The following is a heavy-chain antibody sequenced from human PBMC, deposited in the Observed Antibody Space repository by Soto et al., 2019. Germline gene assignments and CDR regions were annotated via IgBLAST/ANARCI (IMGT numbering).Heavy chain of an antibody. Sequence: QVQLVQSGAEVKKPGASVKVSCKASGYSFTGYYIFWVRQAPGQGLEWMGWINPNNGGTSYAQKFQGRVTMTRDTSISTVYMELSGLISDETALYYCARGQVWSARWGQGTLVTVSS. CDR1: GYSFTGYY. CDR2: INPNNGGT. CDR3: ARGQVWSAR. D-gene: IGHD3-3*01. J-gene: IGHJ4*02. V-gene: IGHV1-2*02.